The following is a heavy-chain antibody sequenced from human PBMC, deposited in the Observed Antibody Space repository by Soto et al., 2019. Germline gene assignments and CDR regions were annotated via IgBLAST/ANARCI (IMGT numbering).Heavy chain of an antibody. CDR3: XXXXXXXDSNADYY. V-gene: IGHV1-69*01. J-gene: IGHJ6*01. CDR2: IIPVFGKS. CDR1: GGTFSRSA. Sequence: QGQLVQSGAEVKKPGSSVKVSCKASGGTFSRSAINWVRQAPGQGLEWMGGIIPVFGKSNYAQKFQGRVTITADQTTSTGYMELISMTSEDTAXXXXXXXXXXXDSNADYY. D-gene: IGHD3-22*01.